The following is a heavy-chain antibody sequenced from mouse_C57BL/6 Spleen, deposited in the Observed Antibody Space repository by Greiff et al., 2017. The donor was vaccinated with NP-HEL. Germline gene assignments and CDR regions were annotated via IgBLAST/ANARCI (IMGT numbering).Heavy chain of an antibody. J-gene: IGHJ2*01. D-gene: IGHD2-3*01. Sequence: EVKLMESGGGLVKPGGSLKLSCAASGFTFSDYGMHWVRQAPEKGLEWVAYISSGSSTIYYADTVKGRFTISRDNAKNTLFLQMTSLRSEDTAMYYCAKKYDGYSGGFDYWGQGTTLTVSS. CDR1: GFTFSDYG. CDR3: AKKYDGYSGGFDY. CDR2: ISSGSSTI. V-gene: IGHV5-17*01.